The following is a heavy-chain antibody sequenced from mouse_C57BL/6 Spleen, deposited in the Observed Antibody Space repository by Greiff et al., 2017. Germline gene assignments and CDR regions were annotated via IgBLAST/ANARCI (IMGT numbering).Heavy chain of an antibody. Sequence: QVQLQQPGTELVKPGASVKLSCTASGYTFTSYWMHWVKQRPGQGLEWIGNINPSNGGTNYNEKFKSKATLTVDKSSSTAYLQLSSLTSEDSAVYYCANAQATDYYAMDYWGQGTSVTVA. D-gene: IGHD3-2*02. V-gene: IGHV1-53*01. CDR1: GYTFTSYW. CDR2: INPSNGGT. CDR3: ANAQATDYYAMDY. J-gene: IGHJ4*01.